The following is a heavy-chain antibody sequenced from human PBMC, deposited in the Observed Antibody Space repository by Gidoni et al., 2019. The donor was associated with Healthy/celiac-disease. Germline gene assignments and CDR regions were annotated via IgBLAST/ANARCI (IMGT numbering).Heavy chain of an antibody. Sequence: EVQLLETGGGRVQPGGSLRLACAASGFSWSSYARSGVRQAQGKGLAWFSAIRGSVGSTSYADSVQGRFTISRDNSKNTLYLQMNRLRAEDTAVYYCAKGVVSCSGGSCYSVYGMDVWGQVTTVTVSS. J-gene: IGHJ6*02. D-gene: IGHD2-15*01. CDR2: IRGSVGST. CDR3: AKGVVSCSGGSCYSVYGMDV. V-gene: IGHV3-23*01. CDR1: GFSWSSYA.